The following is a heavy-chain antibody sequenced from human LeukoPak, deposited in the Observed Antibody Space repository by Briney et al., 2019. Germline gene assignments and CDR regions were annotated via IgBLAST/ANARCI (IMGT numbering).Heavy chain of an antibody. J-gene: IGHJ6*02. D-gene: IGHD6-19*01. Sequence: GGSLRLSCAASGFTFSSYWMSWVRQAPGKGLEWVANIKQDGSEKYYVDSVKGRFTISRDNAKNSLYLQMNSLRAEDTAVYYCAREVRHHPPLAVAGPYYYYYGMDVWGQGTTVTVSS. V-gene: IGHV3-7*01. CDR2: IKQDGSEK. CDR1: GFTFSSYW. CDR3: AREVRHHPPLAVAGPYYYYYGMDV.